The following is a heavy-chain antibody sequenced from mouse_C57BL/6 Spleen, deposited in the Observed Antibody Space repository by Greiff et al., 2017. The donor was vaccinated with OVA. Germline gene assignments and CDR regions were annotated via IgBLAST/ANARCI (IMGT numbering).Heavy chain of an antibody. CDR1: GFTFSDYG. J-gene: IGHJ2*01. CDR3: ARPGTTVVAPYYFDY. CDR2: ISSGSSTI. V-gene: IGHV5-17*01. Sequence: EVKLMESGGGLVKPGGSLKLSCAASGFTFSDYGMHWVRQAPEKGLEWVAYISSGSSTIYYADTVKGRFTISSDNAKNTLFLQMTSLRSEDTAMYYCARPGTTVVAPYYFDYWGQGTTLTVSS. D-gene: IGHD1-1*01.